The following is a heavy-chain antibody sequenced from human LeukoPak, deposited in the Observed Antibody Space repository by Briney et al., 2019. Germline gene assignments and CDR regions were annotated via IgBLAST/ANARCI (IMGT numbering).Heavy chain of an antibody. Sequence: PGGSLRLSCAASGFTVSSNYMSWVRQAPGKGLEWVSVIYSGGSTYYADSVKGRFTISRDNSKNTLYLQMNSLRAEDTAVYYCARTLPGIAAAGTDLAFDYWGQGTLVTVSS. D-gene: IGHD6-13*01. V-gene: IGHV3-53*01. CDR1: GFTVSSNY. J-gene: IGHJ4*02. CDR2: IYSGGST. CDR3: ARTLPGIAAAGTDLAFDY.